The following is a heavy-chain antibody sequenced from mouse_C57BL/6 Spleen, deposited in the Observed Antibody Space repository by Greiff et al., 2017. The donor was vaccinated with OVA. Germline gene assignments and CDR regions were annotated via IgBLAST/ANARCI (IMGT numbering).Heavy chain of an antibody. CDR2: ISSGGDYI. V-gene: IGHV5-9-1*02. CDR1: GFTFSSYA. D-gene: IGHD1-1*01. J-gene: IGHJ2*01. CDR3: TRDRDTTVHFDY. Sequence: EVQVVESGEGLVKPGGSLKLSCAASGFTFSSYAMSWVRQTPEKRLEWVAYISSGGDYIYYADTVKGRFTISRDNARNTLYLQMSSLKSEDTAMYYCTRDRDTTVHFDYWGQGTTLTVSS.